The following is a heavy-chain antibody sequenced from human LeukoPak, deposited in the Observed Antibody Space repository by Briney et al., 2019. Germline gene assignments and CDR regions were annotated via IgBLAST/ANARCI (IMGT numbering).Heavy chain of an antibody. V-gene: IGHV1-24*01. D-gene: IGHD2-2*01. J-gene: IGHJ6*02. Sequence: GASVKVSCKVSGYTLTELSMHWVRQAPGKGLEWMGGFDPEDGETIYAQKFQGRVTMTEDTSTDTAYMELSSLRSEDTAVYYCATAVVVPAATGYYYGMDVWDQGTTVTVSS. CDR1: GYTLTELS. CDR3: ATAVVVPAATGYYYGMDV. CDR2: FDPEDGET.